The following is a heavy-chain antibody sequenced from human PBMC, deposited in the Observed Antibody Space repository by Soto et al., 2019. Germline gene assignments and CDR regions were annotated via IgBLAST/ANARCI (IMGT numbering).Heavy chain of an antibody. V-gene: IGHV4-34*01. CDR2: INHSGTI. D-gene: IGHD2-21*02. CDR1: GGSFSGFY. CDR3: ARADRTLVTSHVLDV. J-gene: IGHJ6*02. Sequence: SETLSLTCAVSGGSFSGFYWTWIRQPPGEGLEWIGEINHSGTINFNPSLRSRLTISLDSSKKHFSLKLTSLTAADAAVYYCARADRTLVTSHVLDVWGHGTTVTVSS.